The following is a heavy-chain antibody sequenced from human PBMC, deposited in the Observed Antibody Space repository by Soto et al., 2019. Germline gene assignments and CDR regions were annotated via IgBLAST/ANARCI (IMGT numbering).Heavy chain of an antibody. Sequence: GGSLRLSCAASGFTFSSYWMSWVRQAPGKGLEWVANIKQDGSEKYYVDSVKGRFTISRDNAKNSLYLQMNNLRAEDTAVYYCARDSVAVAGTDAFDIWGQGTMVTVSS. D-gene: IGHD6-19*01. CDR2: IKQDGSEK. CDR1: GFTFSSYW. J-gene: IGHJ3*02. V-gene: IGHV3-7*01. CDR3: ARDSVAVAGTDAFDI.